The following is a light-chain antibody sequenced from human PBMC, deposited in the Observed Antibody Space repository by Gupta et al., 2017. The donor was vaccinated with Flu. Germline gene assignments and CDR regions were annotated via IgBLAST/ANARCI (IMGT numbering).Light chain of an antibody. Sequence: SFELTQPPSVSVSPGQTASITCSGDKLGDKYVCWYQQKPGQSPVMVIFQDSKRPSGIPERFSGANSGNAATLTISGTQAMDEADYFCQAWDTNTVVFGGGTKLTVL. J-gene: IGLJ2*01. CDR2: QDS. CDR3: QAWDTNTVV. V-gene: IGLV3-1*01. CDR1: KLGDKY.